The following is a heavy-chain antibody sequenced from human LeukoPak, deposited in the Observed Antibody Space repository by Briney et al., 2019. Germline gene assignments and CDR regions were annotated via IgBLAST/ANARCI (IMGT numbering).Heavy chain of an antibody. D-gene: IGHD6-19*01. CDR3: AKGLYSAWYQVWPPVHDS. V-gene: IGHV3-23*01. J-gene: IGHJ4*02. CDR1: GFTFSTYA. Sequence: PGGSLRLSCAASGFTFSTYAMSWVRQAPGKGLEWVSSTSGSDDSTDYANSVKGRFTVSRDNSKNTLYLQMNSLRAQDTALYYCAKGLYSAWYQVWPPVHDSWGQGTLVTVSS. CDR2: TSGSDDST.